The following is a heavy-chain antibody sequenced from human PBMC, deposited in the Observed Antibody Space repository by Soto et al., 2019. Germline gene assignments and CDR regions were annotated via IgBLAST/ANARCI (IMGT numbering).Heavy chain of an antibody. Sequence: QITLKESGPTLVKSTQTLTLTCTFSGFSLTRDGLGVGWVRQPPGKALEWLALIFWDDDKRYSPSLRSRLTITKATSKNQVVLRMTNLDPVDTGTYFCAHSRDYSGLFDFWGQGALVTVSS. CDR2: IFWDDDK. D-gene: IGHD5-12*01. V-gene: IGHV2-5*02. CDR1: GFSLTRDGLG. J-gene: IGHJ4*02. CDR3: AHSRDYSGLFDF.